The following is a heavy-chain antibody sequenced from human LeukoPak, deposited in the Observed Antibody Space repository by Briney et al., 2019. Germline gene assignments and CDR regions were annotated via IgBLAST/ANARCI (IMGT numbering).Heavy chain of an antibody. V-gene: IGHV1-18*01. CDR1: GGTFSSYG. D-gene: IGHD3-10*01. CDR3: ARDVYYGSGSSYYYGMDV. J-gene: IGHJ6*02. CDR2: ISAYNGNT. Sequence: GASVKVSCKASGGTFSSYGISWVRQAPGQGLEWMGWISAYNGNTNYAQKLQGRVTMTTDTSTSTAYMELRSLRSDDTAVYYCARDVYYGSGSSYYYGMDVWGQGTTVTVSS.